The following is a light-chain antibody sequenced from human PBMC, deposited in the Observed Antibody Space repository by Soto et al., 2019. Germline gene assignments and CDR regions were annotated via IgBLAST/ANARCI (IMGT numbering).Light chain of an antibody. CDR3: CSYAGSGTPVV. Sequence: QSALTQPASVSGSPGQSITISCTGTSSDVGSYNLVSWYQQHPGKAPKLMIYEGGKRPSGVSNRFSGSKSGNTASLTISGRQAEDEADYYCCSYAGSGTPVVFGGGTKLTVL. CDR2: EGG. V-gene: IGLV2-23*01. CDR1: SSDVGSYNL. J-gene: IGLJ2*01.